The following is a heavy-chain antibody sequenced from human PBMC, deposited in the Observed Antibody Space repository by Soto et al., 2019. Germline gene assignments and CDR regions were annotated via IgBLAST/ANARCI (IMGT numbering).Heavy chain of an antibody. Sequence: SETLSLTCTVSGDSIISSDFYWGWVRQPPGKGLEWIGSIFYLGSSYYNPSLKSRVTMSVDTSKNQFSLRLRSVTAADTALYFCARHSLALRKNNWFDPWGQGITVTVSS. CDR1: GDSIISSDFY. J-gene: IGHJ5*02. CDR3: ARHSLALRKNNWFDP. CDR2: IFYLGSS. V-gene: IGHV4-39*01. D-gene: IGHD3-3*02.